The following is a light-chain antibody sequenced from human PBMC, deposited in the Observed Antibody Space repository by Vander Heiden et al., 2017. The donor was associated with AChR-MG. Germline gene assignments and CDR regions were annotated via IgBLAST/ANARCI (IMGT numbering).Light chain of an antibody. Sequence: AMRMTQSQSSFSASRGDRATITCRPSRGIRGYLAWYQQKPGEAPKLLIYGASTVQSGVPSRFSGGGSGTDFTLTISCLQSEDFATYYCQQYYDYPYTFGQGTKLDI. CDR1: RGIRGY. CDR3: QQYYDYPYT. J-gene: IGKJ2*01. V-gene: IGKV1-8*01. CDR2: GAS.